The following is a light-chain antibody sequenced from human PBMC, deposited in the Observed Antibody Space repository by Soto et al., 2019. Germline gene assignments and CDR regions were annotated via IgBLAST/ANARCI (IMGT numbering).Light chain of an antibody. Sequence: SYELTQPPSVSVAPGQTATITCGGSTIGSKSVHWYQQKPGQAPVLVVFDDSDRPSGIPGRFSGSNFGETATLTISGVEAGDEADYYCQVWDRSSDHWVFGGGTQLTVL. V-gene: IGLV3-21*02. J-gene: IGLJ3*02. CDR3: QVWDRSSDHWV. CDR1: TIGSKS. CDR2: DDS.